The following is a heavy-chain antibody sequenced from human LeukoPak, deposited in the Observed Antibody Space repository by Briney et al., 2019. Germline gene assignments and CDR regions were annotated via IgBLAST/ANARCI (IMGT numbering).Heavy chain of an antibody. CDR1: GFTFAIHA. J-gene: IGHJ3*01. CDR3: AKDSYVSGRPLHTFDV. D-gene: IGHD3-10*01. Sequence: RGSRTLSCAASGFTFAIHAMTWVSQAPGKGLEWVSGISGDGASTHYAESVKGQFTISRDNSQNTLFLQMNSLRVEDTAIYYCAKDSYVSGRPLHTFDVWGRGTIDTVSS. V-gene: IGHV3-23*01. CDR2: ISGDGAST.